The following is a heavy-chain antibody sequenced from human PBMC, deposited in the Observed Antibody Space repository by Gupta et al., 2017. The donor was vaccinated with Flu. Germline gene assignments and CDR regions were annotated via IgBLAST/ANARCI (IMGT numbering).Heavy chain of an antibody. V-gene: IGHV3-30*03. J-gene: IGHJ6*02. CDR3: AREGDSSSSGGPLLSFYYALDV. D-gene: IGHD6-6*01. CDR1: GFAFGSYA. Sequence: QVQLVESGGGVVQPGRSLRLSCAASGFAFGSYAMHWVRQAPGKGLEWVAIISFDGSKTYYTDSVRGRFTISRDNSKNTVYLQMNRLRAEDTAMYYCAREGDSSSSGGPLLSFYYALDVWGQGTTVTVSS. CDR2: ISFDGSKT.